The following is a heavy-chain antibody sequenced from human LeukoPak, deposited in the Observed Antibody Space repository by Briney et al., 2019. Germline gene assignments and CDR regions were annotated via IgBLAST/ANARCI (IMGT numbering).Heavy chain of an antibody. D-gene: IGHD5-24*01. J-gene: IGHJ4*02. CDR3: ATGWLQSHFDY. Sequence: SETLSLTCTVSGGSISSYYWSWIRQPPGKGLEWIGYIYYSGSTSYNPSLKSRVTISVDTSKNQFSLKLSSVTAADTAVYYCATGWLQSHFDYWGQGTLVTVSS. CDR2: IYYSGST. V-gene: IGHV4-59*01. CDR1: GGSISSYY.